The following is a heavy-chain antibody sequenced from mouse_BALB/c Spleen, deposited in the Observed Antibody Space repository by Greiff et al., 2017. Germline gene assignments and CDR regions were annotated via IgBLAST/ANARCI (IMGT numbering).Heavy chain of an antibody. D-gene: IGHD2-10*02. V-gene: IGHV2-9*02. Sequence: VQLQQSGPGLVAPSQSLSITCTVSGFSLTSYGVHWVRQPPGKGLEWLGVIWAGGSTNYNSALMSRLSISKDNSKSQVFLKMNSLQTDDTAMYYCASGYGNYYAMDYWGQGTAVTVSS. J-gene: IGHJ4*01. CDR2: IWAGGST. CDR1: GFSLTSYG. CDR3: ASGYGNYYAMDY.